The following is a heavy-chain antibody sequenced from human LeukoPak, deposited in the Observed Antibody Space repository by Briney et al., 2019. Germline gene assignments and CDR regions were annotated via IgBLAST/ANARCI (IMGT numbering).Heavy chain of an antibody. CDR2: IRGSPSIT. Sequence: GGSLRLSCAASGFSFRHYVMSWVRQAPGKGLEWLSSIRGSPSITFYADSVKGRFTISRDNSKNTVYLQMNSLRAEDTAVYFCGREGATVSTQIDYWGQGTLATVSS. J-gene: IGHJ4*02. V-gene: IGHV3-23*01. CDR1: GFSFRHYV. D-gene: IGHD4-17*01. CDR3: GREGATVSTQIDY.